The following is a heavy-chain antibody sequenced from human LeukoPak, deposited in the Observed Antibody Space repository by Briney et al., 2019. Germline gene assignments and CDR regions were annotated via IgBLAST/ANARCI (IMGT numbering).Heavy chain of an antibody. D-gene: IGHD5-18*01. CDR1: GYTFTSYG. J-gene: IGHJ4*02. CDR2: ISAYNGHT. CDR3: ARDTPMVPFDY. V-gene: IGHV1-18*01. Sequence: ASVKVSCKAPGYTFTSYGISWVRQAPGQGLEWMGWISAYNGHTNYAQKLQGRVTMTTDTSTSTAYMELRSLRSDDTALYYCARDTPMVPFDYWGQGTLVTVSS.